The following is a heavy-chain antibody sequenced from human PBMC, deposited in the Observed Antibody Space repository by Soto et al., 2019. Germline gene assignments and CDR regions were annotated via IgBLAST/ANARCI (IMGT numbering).Heavy chain of an antibody. Sequence: QVQLQESGPGLVKPSETLSLTCTVPSGSIRTSYWTWIRQFPGKRLEWIAHIHNSGNTNSNPSLKSRVTISMDTSKNQISLRLTSVTAADTAMYYCARLQYTVVTPIDMWGLGTMVTVSS. CDR1: SGSIRTSY. J-gene: IGHJ3*02. V-gene: IGHV4-59*01. CDR3: ARLQYTVVTPIDM. CDR2: IHNSGNT. D-gene: IGHD2-21*02.